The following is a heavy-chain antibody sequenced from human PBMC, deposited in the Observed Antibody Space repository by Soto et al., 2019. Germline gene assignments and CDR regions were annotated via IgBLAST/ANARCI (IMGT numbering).Heavy chain of an antibody. CDR3: ARSIYGSGSYLYFDL. CDR2: ISAYNGNT. V-gene: IGHV1-18*01. CDR1: GYTFTSYG. J-gene: IGHJ2*01. D-gene: IGHD3-10*01. Sequence: GASVKVSCKASGYTFTSYGISWVRQAPGQGLEWMGWISAYNGNTNYAQKLQGRVTMTTDTSTSTAYMELRSLRSDDTAVYYCARSIYGSGSYLYFDLWGGGTLVTVSS.